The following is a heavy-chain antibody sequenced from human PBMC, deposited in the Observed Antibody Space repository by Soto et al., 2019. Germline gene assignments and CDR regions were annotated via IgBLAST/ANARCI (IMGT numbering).Heavy chain of an antibody. CDR1: GYTFTNYD. CDR3: ARGRFRRTWFDP. CDR2: MNPDSGNT. V-gene: IGHV1-8*01. D-gene: IGHD3-16*01. Sequence: QVQLVQSGAEVKKPGASVKVSCKASGYTFTNYDIHWGRPAIGQGLEWMGWMNPDSGNTGQSKQFQGRVTMTRDTSISTAYMEMSSLRSEDTAVYYCARGRFRRTWFDPWGQGTLVTVSS. J-gene: IGHJ5*02.